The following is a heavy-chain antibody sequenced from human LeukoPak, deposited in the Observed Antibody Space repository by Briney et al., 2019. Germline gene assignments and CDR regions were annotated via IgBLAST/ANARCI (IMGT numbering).Heavy chain of an antibody. V-gene: IGHV1-18*01. CDR3: AGVDIVVVPAAKGPYYYYGMDV. D-gene: IGHD2-2*03. J-gene: IGHJ6*02. Sequence: ASVKVSCKASGHTFTSYGISWVRQAPGQGLEWMGWISAYNGNTNYAQKLQGRVIMTTDTSTSTAYMELRSLRSDDTAVYYCAGVDIVVVPAAKGPYYYYGMDVWGQGTTVTVSS. CDR1: GHTFTSYG. CDR2: ISAYNGNT.